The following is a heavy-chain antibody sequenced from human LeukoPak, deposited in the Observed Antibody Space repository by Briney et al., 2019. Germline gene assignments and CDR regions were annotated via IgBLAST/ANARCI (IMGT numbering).Heavy chain of an antibody. Sequence: GASVKVSCKASGYTFTSYGISWVRQAPGQGLEWMGWISAYNSNTNYAQKLQGRVTMTTDTSTSTAYMELRSLRSDDTAVYYCARALGYDILTGRSPGDAFDIWGQGTMVTVSS. J-gene: IGHJ3*02. CDR3: ARALGYDILTGRSPGDAFDI. D-gene: IGHD3-9*01. V-gene: IGHV1-18*01. CDR1: GYTFTSYG. CDR2: ISAYNSNT.